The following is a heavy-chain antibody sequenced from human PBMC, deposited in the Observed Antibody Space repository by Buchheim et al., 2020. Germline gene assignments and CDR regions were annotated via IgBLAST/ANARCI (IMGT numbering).Heavy chain of an antibody. CDR1: GGTFSSYA. Sequence: QVQLVQSGAEVKKPGSSVKVSCKASGGTFSSYAISWVRQAPEQGLEWMGRIIPILGIANYAQKFQGRVTITADKSTSTAYMELSSLRSEDTAVYYCAREGCYYDSSGYYCPFDYWGQGTL. V-gene: IGHV1-69*04. D-gene: IGHD3-22*01. CDR2: IIPILGIA. J-gene: IGHJ4*02. CDR3: AREGCYYDSSGYYCPFDY.